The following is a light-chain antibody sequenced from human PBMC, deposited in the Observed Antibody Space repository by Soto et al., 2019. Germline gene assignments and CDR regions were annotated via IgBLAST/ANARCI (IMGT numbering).Light chain of an antibody. V-gene: IGKV3-11*01. J-gene: IGKJ1*01. CDR3: QQRSDWPWT. CDR2: EAS. Sequence: EIVMTQSPASLSVPPGERATLSCRASQSVSTNFAWYLQKPGQAPRLLMYEASNRATGIPARFSGGGSGTDFTLTISSLEPEDFAVYYCQQRSDWPWTFGQGTKVDNK. CDR1: QSVSTN.